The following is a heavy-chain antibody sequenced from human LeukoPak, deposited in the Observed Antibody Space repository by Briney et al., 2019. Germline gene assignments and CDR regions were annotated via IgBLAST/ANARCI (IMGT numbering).Heavy chain of an antibody. D-gene: IGHD6-13*01. CDR2: ITGSGGNT. V-gene: IGHV3-23*01. CDR3: AKAASSSWPSYYYGMDV. CDR1: GFIFSSYS. J-gene: IGHJ6*02. Sequence: GGSLRLSCAASGFIFSSYSMSWVRQAPGKGLEWVSVITGSGGNTYYADSVKGRFTISKDNSKNTVYLQMSSLRVDDTAVYYCAKAASSSWPSYYYGMDVWGQGPPVTVSS.